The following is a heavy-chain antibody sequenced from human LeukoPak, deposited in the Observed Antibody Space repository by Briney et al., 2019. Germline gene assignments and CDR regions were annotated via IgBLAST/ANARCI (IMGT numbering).Heavy chain of an antibody. Sequence: ASVKVSCKASGYTFTRYYMHWVRQSPGQRLGGMGWINLNSGGTNYAQKFQGRVTMTRDTYISTAYMELSRLRSDDTAVYYCARGEWELQPVIDYWGQGTLVTVSS. J-gene: IGHJ4*02. CDR1: GYTFTRYY. CDR3: ARGEWELQPVIDY. V-gene: IGHV1-2*02. D-gene: IGHD1-26*01. CDR2: INLNSGGT.